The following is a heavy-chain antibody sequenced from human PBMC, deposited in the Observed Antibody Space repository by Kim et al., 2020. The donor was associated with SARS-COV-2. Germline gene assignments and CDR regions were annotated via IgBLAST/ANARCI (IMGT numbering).Heavy chain of an antibody. Sequence: GGSLRLSCAASGFTFSSYGMHWVRQAPGKGLEWVAVISYDGSNKYYADSVKGRFTISRDNSKNTLYLQMNSLRAEDTAVYYCARPHVDTALRSAFDIWGQGTMVTVSS. CDR2: ISYDGSNK. CDR1: GFTFSSYG. J-gene: IGHJ3*02. D-gene: IGHD5-18*01. CDR3: ARPHVDTALRSAFDI. V-gene: IGHV3-33*05.